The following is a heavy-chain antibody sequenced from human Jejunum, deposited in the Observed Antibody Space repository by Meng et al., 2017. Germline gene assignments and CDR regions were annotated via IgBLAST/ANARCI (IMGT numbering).Heavy chain of an antibody. Sequence: GASLKISCEASGFTFSNYWMTWVRQAPGKGLEWVGNINQGGSDKFYGDSVKGRFTISRDNAKNSLHLQMNSLRVEDTAVFYCVRDSRYFDKWGQGTLVTVSS. CDR3: VRDSRYFDK. J-gene: IGHJ4*02. CDR2: INQGGSDK. CDR1: GFTFSNYW. V-gene: IGHV3-7*01. D-gene: IGHD3-9*01.